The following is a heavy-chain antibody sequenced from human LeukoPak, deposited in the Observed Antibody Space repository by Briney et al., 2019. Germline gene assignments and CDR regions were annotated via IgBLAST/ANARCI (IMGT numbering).Heavy chain of an antibody. J-gene: IGHJ4*02. V-gene: IGHV1-69*04. CDR3: ASTKAAAGVILDY. CDR1: GGTFSSYA. D-gene: IGHD6-13*01. CDR2: IIPILGIA. Sequence: GSSVKVSCKASGGTFSSYAISWVRQAPGQGLERMGRIIPILGIANYAQKFQGRVTITADKSTSTAYMELSSLRSEDTAVYYCASTKAAAGVILDYWGQGTLVTVSS.